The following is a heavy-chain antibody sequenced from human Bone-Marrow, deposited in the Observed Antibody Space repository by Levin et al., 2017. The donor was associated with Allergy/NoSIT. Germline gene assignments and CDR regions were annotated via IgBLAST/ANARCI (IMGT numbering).Heavy chain of an antibody. CDR3: GTYSSSSYSY. CDR2: IKSKTDGGTT. D-gene: IGHD6-6*01. CDR1: GFTFSNAW. J-gene: IGHJ4*02. V-gene: IGHV3-15*07. Sequence: ETLSLTCAASGFTFSNAWMNWVRQAPGKGLEWVGRIKSKTDGGTTDYAAPVKGRFTISRDDSKNTLYLQMNSLKTEDTAVYYCGTYSSSSYSYWGQGTLVTVSS.